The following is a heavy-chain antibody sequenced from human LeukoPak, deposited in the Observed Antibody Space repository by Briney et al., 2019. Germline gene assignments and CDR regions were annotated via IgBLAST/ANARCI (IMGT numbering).Heavy chain of an antibody. J-gene: IGHJ4*02. Sequence: SETLSLTCTVSGGSISSGSYFWSWIRQPAGKGLEWIGRIYTSGSTNYNPSLKSRVPISVDTSKNQFSLKLSSVAAADTAVYYCARSRRGYYFDCWGQGTLVTVSS. CDR2: IYTSGST. V-gene: IGHV4-61*02. D-gene: IGHD5-12*01. CDR3: ARSRRGYYFDC. CDR1: GGSISSGSYF.